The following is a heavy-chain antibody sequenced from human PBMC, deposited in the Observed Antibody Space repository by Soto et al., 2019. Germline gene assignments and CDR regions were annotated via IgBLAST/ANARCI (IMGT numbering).Heavy chain of an antibody. Sequence: SGKVSCKASGYTFTSYAMHWVRQAPGQRLEWMGWINAGNGNTKYSQKFQGRVTITRDTSASTAYMELSSLRSEDTAVYYCARYGVVPAAHYYYYGMDVWGQGTTVTVSS. CDR1: GYTFTSYA. D-gene: IGHD2-2*01. V-gene: IGHV1-3*01. CDR2: INAGNGNT. CDR3: ARYGVVPAAHYYYYGMDV. J-gene: IGHJ6*01.